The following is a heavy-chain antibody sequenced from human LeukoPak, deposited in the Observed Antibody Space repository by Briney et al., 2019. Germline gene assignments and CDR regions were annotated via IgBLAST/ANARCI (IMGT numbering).Heavy chain of an antibody. D-gene: IGHD5-12*01. V-gene: IGHV3-64*01. Sequence: PGGSLRLSCAASGFTFSRYAMHWVRQAPGKGLEYVSAVSSNGDSTYYANSVKGRFTISRDNSKNTLYLQMGSLRVEDKAVYYCARGGGYDVYYYYYMDVWGKGTTVTVSS. CDR2: VSSNGDST. CDR1: GFTFSRYA. CDR3: ARGGGYDVYYYYYMDV. J-gene: IGHJ6*03.